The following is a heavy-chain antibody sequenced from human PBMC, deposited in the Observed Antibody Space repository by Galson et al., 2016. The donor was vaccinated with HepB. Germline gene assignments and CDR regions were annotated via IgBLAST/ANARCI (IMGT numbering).Heavy chain of an antibody. Sequence: SLRLSCAASGFTFSSFEMNWVRQAPGKGLEWLSYISSSGTTIYYADSVKGRFTISRDNARKSLYLQMNSLRVEDTAVYYCARDLVYPGDYGKYYYYGMDVWGKGTTFTVSS. J-gene: IGHJ6*04. CDR2: ISSSGTTI. V-gene: IGHV3-48*03. CDR1: GFTFSSFE. CDR3: ARDLVYPGDYGKYYYYGMDV. D-gene: IGHD4-17*01.